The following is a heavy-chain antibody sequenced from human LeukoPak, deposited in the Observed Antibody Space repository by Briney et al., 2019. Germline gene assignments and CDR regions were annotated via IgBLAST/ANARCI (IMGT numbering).Heavy chain of an antibody. V-gene: IGHV4-4*07. CDR1: GGSISSYY. J-gene: IGHJ5*02. CDR3: ARDPGIGYCSGGSCYPSLNNWFDP. Sequence: SETLSLTCTVSGGSISSYYWSWIRQPAGKGLEWIGRIYTSGSTNYNPSLKSRVTMSVDTSKNQFSLKLSSVTAADTAVYYCARDPGIGYCSGGSCYPSLNNWFDPWGQGTLVTVSS. D-gene: IGHD2-15*01. CDR2: IYTSGST.